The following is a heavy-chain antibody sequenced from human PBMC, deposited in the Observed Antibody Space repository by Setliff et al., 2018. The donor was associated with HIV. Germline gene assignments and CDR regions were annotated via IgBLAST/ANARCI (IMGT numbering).Heavy chain of an antibody. V-gene: IGHV4-61*02. CDR3: ARVRLTMIMMVDYFDQ. D-gene: IGHD3-22*01. CDR1: GGSISSGSYY. J-gene: IGHJ4*02. Sequence: SETLSLTCTVSGGSISSGSYYWSWIRQPAGKGLEWIGRIYTSGSTNYNPSLKSRVTISVDTSKNQLSLSLTSVTAADTAVYYCARVRLTMIMMVDYFDQWGQGTLVTVSS. CDR2: IYTSGST.